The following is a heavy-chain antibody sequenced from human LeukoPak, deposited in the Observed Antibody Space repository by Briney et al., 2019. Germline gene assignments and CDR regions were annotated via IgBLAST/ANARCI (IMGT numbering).Heavy chain of an antibody. CDR2: IYYSGST. J-gene: IGHJ4*02. V-gene: IGHV4-59*01. Sequence: SETLSLTCTVSGGSISSYYWSWIRQPPGKGLEWIGYIYYSGSTNYNPSLKSRVTISVDTSKNQFSLKLSSVTAADTAVYYCARTPLTTLAGVAGFDYWGQGTLVTVSS. CDR1: GGSISSYY. CDR3: ARTPLTTLAGVAGFDY. D-gene: IGHD6-19*01.